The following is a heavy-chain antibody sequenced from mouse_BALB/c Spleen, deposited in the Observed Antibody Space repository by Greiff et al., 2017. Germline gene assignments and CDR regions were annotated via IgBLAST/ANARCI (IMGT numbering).Heavy chain of an antibody. D-gene: IGHD2-3*01. CDR2: IYPGSGST. CDR3: AREGNDGY. Sequence: VQLQQPGAELVKPGTSVKLSCKASGYNFTSYWINWVKLRPGQGLEWIGDIYPGSGSTNYNEKFKSKATLTVDTSSSTAYMQLSSLASEDSALYYCAREGNDGYWGQGTTLTVSS. J-gene: IGHJ2*01. V-gene: IGHV1-55*01. CDR1: GYNFTSYW.